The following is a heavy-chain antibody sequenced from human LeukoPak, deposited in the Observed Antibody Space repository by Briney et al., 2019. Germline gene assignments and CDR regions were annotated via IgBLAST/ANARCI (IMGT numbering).Heavy chain of an antibody. CDR3: ARWTGLNYDFWSGRNWFDP. V-gene: IGHV1-69*01. Sequence: GSSVKVSCKASGGTFSCYAISWVRQAPGQGLEWMGGIIPIFGTANYAQKFQGRVTITADESTSTAYMELSSLRSEDTAVYYCARWTGLNYDFWSGRNWFDPWGQGTLVTVSS. CDR1: GGTFSCYA. D-gene: IGHD3-3*01. J-gene: IGHJ5*02. CDR2: IIPIFGTA.